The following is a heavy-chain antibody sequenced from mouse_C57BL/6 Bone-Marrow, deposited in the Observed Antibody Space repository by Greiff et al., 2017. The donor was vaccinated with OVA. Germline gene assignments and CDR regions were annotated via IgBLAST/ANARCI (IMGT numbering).Heavy chain of an antibody. CDR1: GYTFTDYN. CDR2: IYPNNGGT. J-gene: IGHJ3*01. D-gene: IGHD2-2*01. CDR3: ARNYGCDDGFDY. Sequence: EVQLVESGPELVKPGASVKIPCTASGYTFTDYNMDWVKQSPGQSLEWIGDIYPNNGGTIYNQKFKGKATLTVDKSSSTAYMELRSLTSEDTAVYYCARNYGCDDGFDYWGQGTLVTVSA. V-gene: IGHV1-18*01.